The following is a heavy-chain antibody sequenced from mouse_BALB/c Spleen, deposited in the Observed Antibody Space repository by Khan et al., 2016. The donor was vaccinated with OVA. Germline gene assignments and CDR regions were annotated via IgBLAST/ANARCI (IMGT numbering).Heavy chain of an antibody. CDR1: GFSLTNYS. J-gene: IGHJ3*01. CDR2: IWSAGCT. V-gene: IGHV2-2*02. CDR3: ARRGYDYGRGALFAY. D-gene: IGHD2-4*01. Sequence: QVQLKQSGPGLVQPSQSLSITCTVSGFSLTNYSVHWVRQSPGKGLEWLGVIWSAGCTDYNAAFISRLTIRKDNSRSQVFFKMNSLQPNDTAIYYCARRGYDYGRGALFAYWGQGTLVTVSA.